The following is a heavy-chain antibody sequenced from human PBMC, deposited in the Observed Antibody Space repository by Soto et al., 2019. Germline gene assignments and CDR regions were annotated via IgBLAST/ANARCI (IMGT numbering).Heavy chain of an antibody. Sequence: GGSLRLSCGASGFPFTTYAMNWVRQAPGKGLEWVSTISGGGASTYYADSVKGRFTVSRDNSKNTLYLQMNSLKAEDAAMYYCAKDWGSGRSINHPFDPWGQGTLVTVSS. CDR3: AKDWGSGRSINHPFDP. J-gene: IGHJ5*02. D-gene: IGHD3-10*01. V-gene: IGHV3-23*01. CDR2: ISGGGAST. CDR1: GFPFTTYA.